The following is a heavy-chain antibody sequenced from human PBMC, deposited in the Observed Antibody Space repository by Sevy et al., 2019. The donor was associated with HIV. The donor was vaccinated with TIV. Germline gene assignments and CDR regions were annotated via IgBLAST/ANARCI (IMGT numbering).Heavy chain of an antibody. CDR1: GFTFSSYA. Sequence: GGSLRLSCGVSGFTFSSYAMTWVRQPPGKGLEWVSIIIGSGATTSYADSVKGRFTISRDNSKNALYLQMNSLRAEDTAVYYCATLRSGVLKPPSYFDYWGQGTLVTVSS. CDR3: ATLRSGVLKPPSYFDY. J-gene: IGHJ4*02. D-gene: IGHD3-10*01. V-gene: IGHV3-23*01. CDR2: IIGSGATT.